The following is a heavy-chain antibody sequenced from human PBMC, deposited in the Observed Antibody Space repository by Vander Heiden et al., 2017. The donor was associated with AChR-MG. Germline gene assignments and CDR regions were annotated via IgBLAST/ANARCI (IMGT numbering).Heavy chain of an antibody. J-gene: IGHJ4*02. CDR1: GDTFTGYY. Sequence: QVQLVQSGAEVKKPGASVKVSCKASGDTFTGYYIHWVRQAPGQGLEWMGWIKPNTGGTNYAPKFQGRVTMTRDTSISTAYMEVSRLRSDDTAVYYCARANDLLSGYTYYFDSWGQGTLVTVSS. D-gene: IGHD3-3*01. CDR3: ARANDLLSGYTYYFDS. V-gene: IGHV1-2*02. CDR2: IKPNTGGT.